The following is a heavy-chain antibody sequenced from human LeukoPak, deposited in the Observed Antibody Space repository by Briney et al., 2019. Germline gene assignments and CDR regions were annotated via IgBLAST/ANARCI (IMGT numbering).Heavy chain of an antibody. CDR1: GASISGSGYY. CDR2: IYSSGST. Sequence: SETLSLTCTVSGASISGSGYYWGWIRQPPGKGLEWIGSIYSSGSTYYNASLQSRVTISVDTSKNQFSLKLTSVTAADTAVYYCAREGLNMVRGVIPKEAWGWFDPWGQGTLVTVSS. V-gene: IGHV4-39*07. D-gene: IGHD3-10*01. CDR3: AREGLNMVRGVIPKEAWGWFDP. J-gene: IGHJ5*02.